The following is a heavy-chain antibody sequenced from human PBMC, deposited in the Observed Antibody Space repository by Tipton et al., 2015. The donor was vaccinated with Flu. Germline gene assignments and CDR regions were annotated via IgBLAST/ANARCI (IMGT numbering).Heavy chain of an antibody. V-gene: IGHV1-18*01. CDR2: ISAYNGNT. D-gene: IGHD2-2*01. Sequence: QVQLVQSGAEVKKPGASVKVSCKASGYTFTSYGISWVRQAPGQGLEWMGWISAYNGNTNYAQKLQGRVTMTTDTSTSTAYMELRSLRSDDTAVYYCARDWKDIVVVPAAIGDYYGMDVWGQGTTVTVSS. CDR1: GYTFTSYG. J-gene: IGHJ6*02. CDR3: ARDWKDIVVVPAAIGDYYGMDV.